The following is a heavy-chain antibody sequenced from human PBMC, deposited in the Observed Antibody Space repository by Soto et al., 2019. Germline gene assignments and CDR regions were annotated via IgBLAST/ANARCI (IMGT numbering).Heavy chain of an antibody. CDR2: IHSTENT. J-gene: IGHJ4*02. V-gene: IGHV4-4*07. D-gene: IGHD6-13*01. CDR1: GGSISSFY. CDR3: ARALSSAAGLYFDY. Sequence: LSLTCTVSGGSISSFYWSWIRQPAGKGMEWIGRIHSTENTNYNPSLKSRITMSIDTSNNQFSLKLSSLTAADTAVYYCARALSSAAGLYFDYWGQGTRVTVSS.